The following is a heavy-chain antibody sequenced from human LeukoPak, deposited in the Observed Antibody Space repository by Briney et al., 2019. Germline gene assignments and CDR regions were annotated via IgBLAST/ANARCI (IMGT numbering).Heavy chain of an antibody. CDR2: ISAYNDNT. V-gene: IGHV1-18*01. Sequence: GASVKVSCKASGYTFTNYGISWVRQAPGQGLEWMGWISAYNDNTNYSQKLQGRVTMTTDTSTSTAYMELRSLRSDDTAVYYCARAEKTGTTGADYWGQGTLVTVSS. D-gene: IGHD1-7*01. J-gene: IGHJ4*02. CDR3: ARAEKTGTTGADY. CDR1: GYTFTNYG.